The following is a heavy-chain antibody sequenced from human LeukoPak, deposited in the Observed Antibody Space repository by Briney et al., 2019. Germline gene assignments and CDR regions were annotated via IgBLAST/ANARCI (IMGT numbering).Heavy chain of an antibody. Sequence: SETLSLTCTVSGGSISSSSYYWGWIRQPPGKGPEWIGSIYYSGSTYYNPSLKSRVTISVDTSKNQFSLKLSSVTAADTAVYYCARHESEQQLVSNWFDPWGQGTLVTVSS. CDR3: ARHESEQQLVSNWFDP. J-gene: IGHJ5*02. D-gene: IGHD6-13*01. CDR1: GGSISSSSYY. V-gene: IGHV4-39*01. CDR2: IYYSGST.